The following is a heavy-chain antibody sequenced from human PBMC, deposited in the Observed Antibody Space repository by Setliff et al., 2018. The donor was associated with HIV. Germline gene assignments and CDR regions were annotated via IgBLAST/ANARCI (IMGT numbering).Heavy chain of an antibody. Sequence: ASVKVSCKASGYTFSDYYMHWVQQAPGKGLEWVGRVVPEDGKTIYAERFQDRITITADTSIDTVYMELSSLRSEDTAVYYCAKQGKYFDWLFSSSVELMFDLWGQGTPVTVSS. D-gene: IGHD3-9*01. CDR1: GYTFSDYY. CDR3: AKQGKYFDWLFSSSVELMFDL. J-gene: IGHJ4*02. V-gene: IGHV1-69-2*01. CDR2: VVPEDGKT.